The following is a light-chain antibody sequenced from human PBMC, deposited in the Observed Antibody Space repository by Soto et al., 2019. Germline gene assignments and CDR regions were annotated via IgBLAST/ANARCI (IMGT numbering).Light chain of an antibody. CDR2: GAS. CDR1: QGIRSD. V-gene: IGKV1-6*01. CDR3: LQDYNFPWA. Sequence: IQVTQSPPSLSASVGDRVTISCRASQGIRSDLAWYQQKPGKVPKLLIYGASKLASGVPSRFSGSGFGTDFTLTLSSLQPEDFATYYCLQDYNFPWAFGQGTKVEIK. J-gene: IGKJ1*01.